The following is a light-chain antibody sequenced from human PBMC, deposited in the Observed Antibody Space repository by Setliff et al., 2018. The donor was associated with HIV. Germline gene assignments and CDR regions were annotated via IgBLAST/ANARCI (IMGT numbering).Light chain of an antibody. Sequence: QSVLTQPPSVSGAPGQRVTISCTGSSSNIGAGYDVHWYQQLPGTAPKLLIYGNRNRPSGVPDRFSGSKSQNTASLTISGLQPEDEADYYCCSYVGSYSYIFGTGTKVTVL. J-gene: IGLJ1*01. V-gene: IGLV1-40*01. CDR1: SSNIGAGYD. CDR3: CSYVGSYSYI. CDR2: GNR.